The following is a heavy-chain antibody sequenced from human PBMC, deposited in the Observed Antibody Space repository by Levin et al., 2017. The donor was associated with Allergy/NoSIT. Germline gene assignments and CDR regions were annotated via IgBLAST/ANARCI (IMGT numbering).Heavy chain of an antibody. D-gene: IGHD5-18*01. CDR2: IYLSGST. V-gene: IGHV4-30-2*01. Sequence: SQTLSLTCAVSGGSISSGGYSWSWIRQPPGKGLEWIGNIYLSGSTNDNPSLKSRVTMSVDRSKNQFSLKLSYVTAADTAVYYCARVAGYSYGYYFDYWDPGTLVTVSS. CDR3: ARVAGYSYGYYFDY. J-gene: IGHJ4*02. CDR1: GGSISSGGYS.